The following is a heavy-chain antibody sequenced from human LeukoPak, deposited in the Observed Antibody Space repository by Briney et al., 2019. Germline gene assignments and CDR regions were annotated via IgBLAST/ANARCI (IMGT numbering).Heavy chain of an antibody. J-gene: IGHJ4*02. CDR3: AKDGPRKDIVVVPAAPDTD. Sequence: GGSLRLSCAASGFTFSSYAMSWVRQALGKGLEWVSAINGSGGGTYYADTVKGRFTISRDNSKNTLSLQMNSLRAEDTAVYYCAKDGPRKDIVVVPAAPDTDWGQGTLVTVSS. CDR2: INGSGGGT. D-gene: IGHD2-2*01. V-gene: IGHV3-23*01. CDR1: GFTFSSYA.